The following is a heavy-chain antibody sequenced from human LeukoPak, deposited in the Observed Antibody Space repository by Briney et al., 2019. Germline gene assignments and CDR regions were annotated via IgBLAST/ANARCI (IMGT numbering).Heavy chain of an antibody. Sequence: GGSLRLSCEVSRFTLGHFWMHWARQAPGKGLVWVSRINIDGSITTYADSVKGRFTVSRDNAKNTLFLQMNSLRGDDTAVYYCTRDGMNSGGGDHWGQGALVTVSS. V-gene: IGHV3-74*01. CDR3: TRDGMNSGGGDH. J-gene: IGHJ4*02. CDR1: RFTLGHFW. CDR2: INIDGSIT. D-gene: IGHD6-19*01.